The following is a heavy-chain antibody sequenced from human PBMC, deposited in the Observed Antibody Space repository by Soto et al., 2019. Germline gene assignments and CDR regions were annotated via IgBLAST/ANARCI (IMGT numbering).Heavy chain of an antibody. CDR3: AREDDYGDYDRFDP. CDR1: GYTFTSYA. V-gene: IGHV1-3*01. CDR2: INAGNGNT. Sequence: ASVTVSCKDSGYTFTSYAMHWVRQAPGQRLEWMGWINAGNGNTKYSQKFQGRVTITRDTSASTAYMELSSLRSEDTAVYYCAREDDYGDYDRFDPRGQGTLVTVSS. D-gene: IGHD4-17*01. J-gene: IGHJ5*02.